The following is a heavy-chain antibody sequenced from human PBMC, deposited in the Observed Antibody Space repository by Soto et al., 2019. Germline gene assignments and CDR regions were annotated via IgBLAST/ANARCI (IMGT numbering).Heavy chain of an antibody. CDR2: IFYTGDI. J-gene: IGHJ3*01. Sequence: SETLSLTCTVSGDSITKHYWTCIRQPPGKGLEYIGYIFYTGDINYNPSLKSRVTISIDTSKNQFSLKLASVTAADTAIYYCARPARLVNVWGQGTMVTVS. V-gene: IGHV4-59*11. CDR3: ARPARLVNV. CDR1: GDSITKHY.